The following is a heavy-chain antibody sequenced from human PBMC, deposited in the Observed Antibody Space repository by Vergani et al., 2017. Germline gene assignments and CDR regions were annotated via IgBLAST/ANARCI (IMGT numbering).Heavy chain of an antibody. CDR3: AKANPRNSGYDYLYYYHAMDV. Sequence: EVQLLESGGDLVPPGGSLRLSCAASGFTFNHYAMNWVRQAPGKALEWVSGISGSGGSTYYAGSVKGRFTISRDSSKNTLYIQMNSLSAGQTTVCYCAKANPRNSGYDYLYYYHAMDVWCQGPTVTVS. D-gene: IGHD5-12*01. CDR1: GFTFNHYA. J-gene: IGHJ6*02. V-gene: IGHV3-23*01. CDR2: ISGSGGST.